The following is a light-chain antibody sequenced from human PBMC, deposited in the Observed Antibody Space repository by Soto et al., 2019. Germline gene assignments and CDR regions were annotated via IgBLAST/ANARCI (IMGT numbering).Light chain of an antibody. CDR3: QQYNSYPYT. CDR2: KAS. Sequence: DIQMTQFTSTLSASIGDRVTITCRASQTISSWLAWYQQKPGKAPKLLIYKASSLETGVPSRFSGSGSETEFTLTISSLQPDDFATYYCQQYNSYPYTFGQGTRLEIK. J-gene: IGKJ2*01. V-gene: IGKV1-5*03. CDR1: QTISSW.